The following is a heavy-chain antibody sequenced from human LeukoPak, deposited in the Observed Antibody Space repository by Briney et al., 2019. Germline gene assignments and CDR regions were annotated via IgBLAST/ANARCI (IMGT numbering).Heavy chain of an antibody. V-gene: IGHV1-69*05. CDR1: GGTFSSYA. D-gene: IGHD1-26*01. Sequence: VASVKVSCKASGGTFSSYAISWVRQAPGQGLEWMGRIIPIFGTANYAQKFQGRVTITTDESTSTAYMELSSLRSEDTAVYYCASLGPSKSGSYLAWGQGTLVTASS. CDR3: ASLGPSKSGSYLA. CDR2: IIPIFGTA. J-gene: IGHJ5*02.